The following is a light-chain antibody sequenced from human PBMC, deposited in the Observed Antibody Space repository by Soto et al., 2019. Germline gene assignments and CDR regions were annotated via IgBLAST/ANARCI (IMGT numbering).Light chain of an antibody. CDR2: AAS. CDR1: QGISKY. CDR3: QQYTDAAWT. V-gene: IGKV1-27*01. Sequence: DIQMTQSPSSLSASVGDRVTITCRASQGISKYLAWYQQKPGKVPKLLIYAASTLQSGVPSRFSGSGSGTDFTLSISSLQPEFVATYCCQQYTDAAWTFGPTTQVEI. J-gene: IGKJ1*01.